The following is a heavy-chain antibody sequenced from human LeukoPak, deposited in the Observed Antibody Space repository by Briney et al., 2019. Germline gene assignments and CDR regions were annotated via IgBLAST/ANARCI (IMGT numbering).Heavy chain of an antibody. Sequence: SETLSLTRTVSGGSISSSSYYWGWIRQPPGKGLEWIGSIYHTGSTYYNPSLKSRVSMSVDTSKNQLSLQLNSVTAADTAVYYCARAVDSSGFSCFQHWGQGTLVTVSS. D-gene: IGHD3-22*01. CDR1: GGSISSSSYY. CDR3: ARAVDSSGFSCFQH. CDR2: IYHTGST. V-gene: IGHV4-39*02. J-gene: IGHJ1*01.